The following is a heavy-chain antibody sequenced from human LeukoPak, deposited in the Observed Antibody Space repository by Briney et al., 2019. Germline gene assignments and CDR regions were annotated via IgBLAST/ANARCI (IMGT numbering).Heavy chain of an antibody. CDR1: GYTFTSYG. CDR2: ISAYNGNT. V-gene: IGHV1-18*01. D-gene: IGHD3-22*01. Sequence: ASVTVSCKASGYTFTSYGISWVRQAPGQGLEWMGWISAYNGNTNYAQKLQGRVTMTTDTSTSTAYMELRSLRSDDTAVYYCALLTYDSSGYYVPFDPWGQGTLVTVSS. CDR3: ALLTYDSSGYYVPFDP. J-gene: IGHJ5*02.